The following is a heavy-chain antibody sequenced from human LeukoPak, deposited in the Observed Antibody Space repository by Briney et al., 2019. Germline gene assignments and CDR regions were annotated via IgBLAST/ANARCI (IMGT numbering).Heavy chain of an antibody. CDR3: ARGDIVVVPAAINY. J-gene: IGHJ4*02. CDR2: INPNSGGT. V-gene: IGHV1-2*02. D-gene: IGHD2-2*02. CDR1: GYTFTGYY. Sequence: ASVKVSCKASGYTFTGYYMHWVRQAPGQGLEWMGWINPNSGGTNYAQKFQGRVTMTRDTSISTAYMELSRLRSDDTAVYYCARGDIVVVPAAINYWGQGTLVTVSS.